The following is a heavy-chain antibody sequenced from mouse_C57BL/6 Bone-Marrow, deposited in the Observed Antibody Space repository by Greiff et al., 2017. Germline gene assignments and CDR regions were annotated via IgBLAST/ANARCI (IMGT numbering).Heavy chain of an antibody. CDR1: GFTFSDYY. CDR3: ARVLQLGRGTPYFDD. Sequence: EVQLVESEGGLVQPGSSMKLSCTASGFTFSDYYMAWVRLVPVKGLEWVANINYDGSSTYYLDSLKSRFIISRDNAKNILYLQMSSLKSEDTATYYCARVLQLGRGTPYFDDGGQGTALTVSS. CDR2: INYDGSST. V-gene: IGHV5-16*01. D-gene: IGHD4-1*02. J-gene: IGHJ2*01.